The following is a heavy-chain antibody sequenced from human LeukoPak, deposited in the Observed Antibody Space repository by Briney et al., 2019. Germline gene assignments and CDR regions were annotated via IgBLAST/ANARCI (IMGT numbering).Heavy chain of an antibody. J-gene: IGHJ5*02. CDR3: ARRSSSWIHWFDP. CDR1: GGSISSSSYY. D-gene: IGHD6-13*01. V-gene: IGHV4-39*01. CDR2: IYYSGST. Sequence: PSETLSLTCTVSGGSISSSSYYWGWIRQPPGKGLEWIGSIYYSGSTYYNPSLKSRVTISVDTSKNQFSLKLSSVTAADTAVYYCARRSSSWIHWFDPWGQGTLVTVSS.